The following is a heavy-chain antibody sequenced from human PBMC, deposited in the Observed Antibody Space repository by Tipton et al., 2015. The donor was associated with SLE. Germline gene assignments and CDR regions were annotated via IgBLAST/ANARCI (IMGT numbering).Heavy chain of an antibody. Sequence: SLRLSCAASGFTFSSYAMHWVRQAPGKGLDWVALISYDGGNYYYADSVKGRFTISRDNSKNTLYLQMNSLRAEDTAVYYCARDLISGYYGSDYWGQGTLVTVSS. CDR3: ARDLISGYYGSDY. V-gene: IGHV3-30-3*01. CDR2: ISYDGGNY. J-gene: IGHJ4*02. CDR1: GFTFSSYA. D-gene: IGHD3-22*01.